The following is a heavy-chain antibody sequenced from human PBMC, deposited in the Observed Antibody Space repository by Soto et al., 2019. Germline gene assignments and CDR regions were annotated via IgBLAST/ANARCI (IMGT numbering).Heavy chain of an antibody. Sequence: QVQLVESRGGMVQPGRSLRLSCAASGFTFSSYGMHSVRQAPGKGLEWVAVIWDDGSNKYYADSVKGRFTISRDNSKNTLYLPMNSLRAEDTAVYYGARASSGWDFAYCGQRILFTVSS. V-gene: IGHV3-33*01. D-gene: IGHD6-19*01. J-gene: IGHJ4*02. CDR3: ARASSGWDFAY. CDR2: IWDDGSNK. CDR1: GFTFSSYG.